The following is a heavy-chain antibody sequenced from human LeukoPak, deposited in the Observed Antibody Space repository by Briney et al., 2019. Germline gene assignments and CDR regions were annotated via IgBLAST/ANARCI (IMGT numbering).Heavy chain of an antibody. Sequence: ASVKVSCKASGYTFTGYYMHWVRQAPGQGLEWMGWINPNSGGTNYAQKFQGRVTMTEDTSTDTAYMELSSLRSEDTAVYYCATVPPRYYYGSGDFDYWGQGTLVTVSS. J-gene: IGHJ4*02. V-gene: IGHV1-2*02. D-gene: IGHD3-10*01. CDR3: ATVPPRYYYGSGDFDY. CDR2: INPNSGGT. CDR1: GYTFTGYY.